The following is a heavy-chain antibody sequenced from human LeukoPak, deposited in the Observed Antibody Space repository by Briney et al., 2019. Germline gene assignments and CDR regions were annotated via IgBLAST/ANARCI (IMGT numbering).Heavy chain of an antibody. CDR3: ARVTYRSTGIIDY. J-gene: IGHJ4*02. D-gene: IGHD1-14*01. CDR1: GGSISSGGYY. Sequence: KPSETLSLTCTVSGGSISSGGYYWSWIRQPPGKGLEWIGYIYHSGSTYYNPSLKSRVTISVDRSKNQFSLKLSSVTAADTAVYYCARVTYRSTGIIDYWGQGTLVTVSS. V-gene: IGHV4-30-2*01. CDR2: IYHSGST.